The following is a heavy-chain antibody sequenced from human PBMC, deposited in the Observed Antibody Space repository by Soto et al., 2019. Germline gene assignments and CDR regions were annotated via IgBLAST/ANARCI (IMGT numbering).Heavy chain of an antibody. D-gene: IGHD1-1*01. J-gene: IGHJ4*02. Sequence: EVQLLESGGGLVQPGGSLRLSCAASGFTFNNYAMGWVRQAPGKGLECVSTISGSGGNTFYADSVKGRFTISSDNFKGTLVLEMNRPRGGGTAVYFCAETGGPHGLEFHLDHRGQGNLGTV. CDR1: GFTFNNYA. CDR2: ISGSGGNT. V-gene: IGHV3-23*01. CDR3: AETGGPHGLEFHLDH.